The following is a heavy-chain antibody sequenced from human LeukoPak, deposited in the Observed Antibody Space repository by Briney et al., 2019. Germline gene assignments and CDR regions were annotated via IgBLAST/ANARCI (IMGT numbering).Heavy chain of an antibody. CDR1: GYIFTSYG. CDR3: ARDSSGGSWDNWFDP. V-gene: IGHV1-18*01. J-gene: IGHJ5*02. D-gene: IGHD2-15*01. CDR2: ISAYNGNT. Sequence: ASVKVSCKASGYIFTSYGMSWVRQAPGQGLEWMGWISAYNGNTNYAQKLQGRVTMTTDTSTSTAYMELRSLRSDDTAVYYCARDSSGGSWDNWFDPWGQGTLVTVSS.